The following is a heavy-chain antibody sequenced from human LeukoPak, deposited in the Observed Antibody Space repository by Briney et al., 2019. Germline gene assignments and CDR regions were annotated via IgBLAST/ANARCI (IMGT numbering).Heavy chain of an antibody. CDR3: ARDEGGGYDTYFDY. CDR2: ISSGGSTI. D-gene: IGHD5-12*01. J-gene: IGHJ4*02. CDR1: GFTFSDYY. Sequence: PGGSLRLSCAVSGFTFSDYYMSWIRQAPGKGLEWVSYISSGGSTISHADSVKGRFTISRDNAENSLYLQMNSLRAEDTAVYYCARDEGGGYDTYFDYWGQGTLVTVSS. V-gene: IGHV3-11*01.